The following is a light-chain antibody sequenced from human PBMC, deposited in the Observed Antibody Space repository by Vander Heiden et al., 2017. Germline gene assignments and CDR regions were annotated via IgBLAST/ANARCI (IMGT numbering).Light chain of an antibody. V-gene: IGKV1-9*01. Sequence: DIQLTQSPSFLSASVGDTVIITCRASQRISSHLAWYQQKPGKAPDLLIYAASTLQSGVPSRFSGSGSGTEFTLTISSLQPEDFATYYCQQLNTHPPYTFGQGTKLEIK. CDR3: QQLNTHPPYT. CDR2: AAS. J-gene: IGKJ2*01. CDR1: QRISSH.